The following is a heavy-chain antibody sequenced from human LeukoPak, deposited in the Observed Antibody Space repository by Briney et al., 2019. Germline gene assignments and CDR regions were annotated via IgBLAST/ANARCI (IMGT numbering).Heavy chain of an antibody. Sequence: ASVKVSCKAPGYTFTGHYLHWVRQAPGQGLEWMGWIHSNSGGTNYAQKFQGRVNMTRDTSVSTAYMELNRLSSDDTAVYSCARQAEYYYGMDVWGQGTTVTVSS. V-gene: IGHV1-2*02. CDR2: IHSNSGGT. J-gene: IGHJ6*02. CDR3: ARQAEYYYGMDV. CDR1: GYTFTGHY. D-gene: IGHD6-25*01.